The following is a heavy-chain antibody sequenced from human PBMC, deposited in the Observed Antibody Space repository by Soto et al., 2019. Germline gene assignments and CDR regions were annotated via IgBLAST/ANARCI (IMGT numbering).Heavy chain of an antibody. V-gene: IGHV3-48*03. CDR3: ARDTPAYGMDV. Sequence: PVGSLRLSCAASGFTFSSYEMNWVRQAPGKGLEWVSYISSSGSTIYYADSVKGRFTISRDNAKNSLYLQMNSLRAEDTAVYYCARDTPAYGMDVWGQGTTVTVSS. CDR2: ISSSGSTI. J-gene: IGHJ6*02. CDR1: GFTFSSYE.